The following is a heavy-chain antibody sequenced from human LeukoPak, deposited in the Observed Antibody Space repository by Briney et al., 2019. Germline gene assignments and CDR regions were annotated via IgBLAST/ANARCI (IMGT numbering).Heavy chain of an antibody. Sequence: GASLKVSCKASGYTFTGYYMHWVRQAPGQGLEWMGWINPNSGGTNYAQKFQGRVTMTRDTSISTAYMELSRLRSDDTAVYYCARIWELLTAFDIWGQGTMVTVSS. CDR1: GYTFTGYY. J-gene: IGHJ3*02. V-gene: IGHV1-2*02. CDR2: INPNSGGT. CDR3: ARIWELLTAFDI. D-gene: IGHD1-26*01.